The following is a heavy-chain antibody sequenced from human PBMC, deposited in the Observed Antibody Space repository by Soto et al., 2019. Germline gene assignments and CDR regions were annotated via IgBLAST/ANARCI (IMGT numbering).Heavy chain of an antibody. CDR2: INHSGST. Sequence: PSETLSLTCAVYGGSFSGYYWSWIRQPPGKGLEWIGEINHSGSTNYNPSLKSRVTISVDTSKNQFSLKLSSVTAADTAVYYCARGLNYGSGSSFPWGQGTMVTVSS. D-gene: IGHD3-10*01. CDR1: GGSFSGYY. CDR3: ARGLNYGSGSSFP. V-gene: IGHV4-34*01. J-gene: IGHJ4*02.